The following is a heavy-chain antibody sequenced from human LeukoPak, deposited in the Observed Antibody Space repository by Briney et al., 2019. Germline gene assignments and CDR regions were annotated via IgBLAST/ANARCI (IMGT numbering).Heavy chain of an antibody. D-gene: IGHD2-2*01. CDR1: GYSFTSYW. Sequence: HGESLKISCKGSGYSFTSYWIGWVRQMPGKGLEWMGFIYPADSDTRYSPSFQGQATISVDKSISTAYLQWSSLKASDTAMYYCARWGSTTYPGDAFDIWGQGTMVTVSS. J-gene: IGHJ3*02. CDR2: IYPADSDT. CDR3: ARWGSTTYPGDAFDI. V-gene: IGHV5-51*01.